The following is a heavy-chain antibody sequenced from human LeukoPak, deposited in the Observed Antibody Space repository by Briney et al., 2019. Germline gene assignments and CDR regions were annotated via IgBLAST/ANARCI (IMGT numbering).Heavy chain of an antibody. CDR1: GFTFSSYA. V-gene: IGHV3-30-3*01. J-gene: IGHJ6*02. D-gene: IGHD2-2*01. CDR2: ISYDGSNK. CDR3: ARDRIPAATGGYYYYGMDV. Sequence: GESLRLSCAASGFTFSSYAMHWVRQAPGKGLEWVAVISYDGSNKYYADSVKGRFTISRDNSKNTLYLQMNSLRAEDTAVYYCARDRIPAATGGYYYYGMDVWGQGTTVTVSS.